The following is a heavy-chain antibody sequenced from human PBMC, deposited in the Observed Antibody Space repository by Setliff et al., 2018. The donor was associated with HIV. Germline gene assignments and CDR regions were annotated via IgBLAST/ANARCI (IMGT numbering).Heavy chain of an antibody. V-gene: IGHV3-30*02. Sequence: GGSLRLSCAASGFTFGSYAMHWVRQAPGKGLEWVAVIWYDGSNKYYADSVKGRFTVSRDNSKNTLYLQMNSLRAEDTAVYYCAKDSAFYFYGSGSYYNPYFYMDVWGQGTMVTVSS. J-gene: IGHJ6*03. D-gene: IGHD3-10*01. CDR2: IWYDGSNK. CDR1: GFTFGSYA. CDR3: AKDSAFYFYGSGSYYNPYFYMDV.